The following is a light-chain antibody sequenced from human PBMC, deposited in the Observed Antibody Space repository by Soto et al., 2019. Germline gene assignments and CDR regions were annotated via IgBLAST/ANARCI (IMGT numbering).Light chain of an antibody. CDR2: DAS. CDR3: QHGSDWPPFT. CDR1: QSVNSN. Sequence: EIVLTQSPARLSLSPGERATLSCRAIQSVNSNLAWYQHKPGQAPRLLIYDASNRATGIPARFSGSGSGTDFTLTVSSVEPEDFAVYYCQHGSDWPPFTFGQGTRLEIK. J-gene: IGKJ5*01. V-gene: IGKV3-11*01.